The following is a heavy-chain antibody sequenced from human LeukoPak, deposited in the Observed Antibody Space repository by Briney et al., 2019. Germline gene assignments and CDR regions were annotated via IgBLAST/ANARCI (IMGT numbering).Heavy chain of an antibody. J-gene: IGHJ4*02. CDR2: ISHTGSDT. Sequence: SGGSLRLSCAASGFTFSSYAMSWVGQAPGKGLEWVSAISHTGSDTYYADSVKDRFSISRDNSKNTLYLQMNSLRAEDTALYYCAKRFYGSGSFYGDWGRVTLVTVSS. V-gene: IGHV3-23*01. D-gene: IGHD3-10*01. CDR3: AKRFYGSGSFYGD. CDR1: GFTFSSYA.